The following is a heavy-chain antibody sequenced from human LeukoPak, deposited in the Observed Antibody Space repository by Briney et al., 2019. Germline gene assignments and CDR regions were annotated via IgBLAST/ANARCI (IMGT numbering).Heavy chain of an antibody. CDR1: GSTFSSYA. D-gene: IGHD2-15*01. CDR2: ISYDGSNK. J-gene: IGHJ4*02. Sequence: GGSLRLSCAASGSTFSSYAMHWVRQAPGKGLEWVAVISYDGSNKYYADSVKGRFTISRDNSKNTLYLQMNSLRAEDTAVYYCARDMAGYCSGGSCYFRSPFDYWGQGTLVTVSS. CDR3: ARDMAGYCSGGSCYFRSPFDY. V-gene: IGHV3-30-3*01.